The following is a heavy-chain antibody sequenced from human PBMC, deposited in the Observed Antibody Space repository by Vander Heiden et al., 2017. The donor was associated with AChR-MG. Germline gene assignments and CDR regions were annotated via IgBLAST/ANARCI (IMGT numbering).Heavy chain of an antibody. D-gene: IGHD5-12*01. CDR2: INTNSGVT. J-gene: IGHJ6*02. V-gene: IGHV1-2*02. Sequence: QVRLVQSGAEVKKPGASVKVSCQASGYTFPGFYIQWVGQAPGQGLEWMGWINTNSGVTKYTENFQGRVTMTRDTSISTAYMDLSSLRSDDSAIYYCARASGGYGPQYGMDVWGQGTTVTVSS. CDR3: ARASGGYGPQYGMDV. CDR1: GYTFPGFY.